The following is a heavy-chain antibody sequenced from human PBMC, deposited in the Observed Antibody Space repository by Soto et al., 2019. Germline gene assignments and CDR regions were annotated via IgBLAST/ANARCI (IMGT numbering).Heavy chain of an antibody. CDR2: IFYSGDT. Sequence: VQLQGSGPGLVKPSQTLSPTCTVSGASVNTGDYYWSYIRQSPGKGLEWLGYIFYSGDTYYNPSLKSRATISLNTSRNQISLTLTSVTDADTAVYFCVGTGTTDDFWGQGTLVTVSS. J-gene: IGHJ1*01. CDR1: GASVNTGDYY. CDR3: VGTGTTDDF. D-gene: IGHD1-7*01. V-gene: IGHV4-30-4*01.